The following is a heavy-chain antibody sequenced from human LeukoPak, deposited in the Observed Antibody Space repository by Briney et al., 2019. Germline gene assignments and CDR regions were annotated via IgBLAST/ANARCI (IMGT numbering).Heavy chain of an antibody. CDR3: ARAVVFYYDGSGYSTRFDY. Sequence: RSETLSLTCTVSGGSTSSYYWSWIRQPPGKGLEWIGYIYYSGSTSYTPSLKSRVTISLDTSKNQFSLKVRSVTAADTAMYYCARAVVFYYDGSGYSTRFDYSGQGTLVTVSS. CDR1: GGSTSSYY. V-gene: IGHV4-59*01. D-gene: IGHD3-22*01. J-gene: IGHJ4*02. CDR2: IYYSGST.